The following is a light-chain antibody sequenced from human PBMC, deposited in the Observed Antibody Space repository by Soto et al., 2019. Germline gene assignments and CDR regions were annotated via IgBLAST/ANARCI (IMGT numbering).Light chain of an antibody. Sequence: SALTQPASVSGPPGQSITISCTGTSSDVGGYNYVSWYQQHPGKAPKLMIYEVSNRPSGVSNRFSGSKSGNTASLTISGLQAEDEADYYCSSYTSSTFYVFGTGTKVTVL. CDR2: EVS. J-gene: IGLJ1*01. V-gene: IGLV2-14*01. CDR1: SSDVGGYNY. CDR3: SSYTSSTFYV.